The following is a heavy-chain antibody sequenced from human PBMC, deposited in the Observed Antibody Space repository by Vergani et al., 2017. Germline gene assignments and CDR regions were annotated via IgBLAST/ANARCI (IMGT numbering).Heavy chain of an antibody. CDR3: ARVNTETNGHLYYYYYMDV. CDR1: GGSFTSYH. CDR2: IDNTGRP. V-gene: IGHV4-34*01. J-gene: IGHJ6*03. Sequence: QVQLQQWGGGLLKPSETLSLTCVVNGGSFTSYHWTWIRQSPGEGLEWVGDIDNTGRPDYNPSLKSRLTMSVDKSRNKFSLTLNSVTATDTAIYFCARVNTETNGHLYYYYYMDVWGQGTAVTVS. D-gene: IGHD4-11*01.